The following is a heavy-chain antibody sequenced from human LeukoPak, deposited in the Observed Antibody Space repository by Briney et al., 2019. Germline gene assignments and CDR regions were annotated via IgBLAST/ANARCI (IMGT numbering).Heavy chain of an antibody. Sequence: PSETLSLTCTVSSGSISTSNYYWGWVRQPPGKALEWIGNIFYSGSTYYNASLKSQVSISIDTSKNQFSLNLISVAAADTAVYYCARDSGTTGEVKFDPWGQGTLVTVSS. CDR2: IFYSGST. J-gene: IGHJ5*02. CDR3: ARDSGTTGEVKFDP. V-gene: IGHV4-39*07. D-gene: IGHD3-10*01. CDR1: SGSISTSNYY.